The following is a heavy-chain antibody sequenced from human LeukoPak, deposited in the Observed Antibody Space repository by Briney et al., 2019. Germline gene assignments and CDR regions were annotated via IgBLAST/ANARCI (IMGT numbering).Heavy chain of an antibody. V-gene: IGHV3-66*01. CDR3: ARDPPLYYYDSSGTFDY. J-gene: IGHJ4*02. CDR2: IYSGGST. CDR1: GFTVSSNY. D-gene: IGHD3-22*01. Sequence: GGSLRLSCAASGFTVSSNYMSWVRQAPGKGLEWVSVIYSGGSTYYADSVKGRFTISRDNSKNTLYLQMNSLRAEDTAVYYCARDPPLYYYDSSGTFDYWGQGTLVTVSS.